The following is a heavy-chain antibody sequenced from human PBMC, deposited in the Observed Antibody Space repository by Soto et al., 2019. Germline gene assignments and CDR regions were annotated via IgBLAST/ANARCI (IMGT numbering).Heavy chain of an antibody. CDR1: GGSVSGSSYS. Sequence: SETLSLTCTVSGGSVSGSSYSWGWIRQPPGEGLEWIGTIYDAGSTYYKASLKSRVTISVDTSKNQFSLKLPSVTAADTAVYYCARLDCSTNTCYYLRPRYFDYWGQGTLVTVSP. J-gene: IGHJ4*02. V-gene: IGHV4-39*01. D-gene: IGHD2-2*01. CDR3: ARLDCSTNTCYYLRPRYFDY. CDR2: IYDAGST.